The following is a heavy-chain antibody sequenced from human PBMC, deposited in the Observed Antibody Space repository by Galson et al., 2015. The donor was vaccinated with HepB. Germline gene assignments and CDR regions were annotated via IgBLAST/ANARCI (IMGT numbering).Heavy chain of an antibody. CDR1: GFTFSSYS. V-gene: IGHV3-30-3*01. CDR2: ISYDGGNK. J-gene: IGHJ4*02. D-gene: IGHD3-22*01. Sequence: SLRLSCAASGFTFSSYSIHWVRQAPGKGLEWVAVISYDGGNKYYADSVKGRFTISRDNSKNTVYLQMNSLRTEDTAVYYCARGQIVVIRYFDYWGQGTLVAVSS. CDR3: ARGQIVVIRYFDY.